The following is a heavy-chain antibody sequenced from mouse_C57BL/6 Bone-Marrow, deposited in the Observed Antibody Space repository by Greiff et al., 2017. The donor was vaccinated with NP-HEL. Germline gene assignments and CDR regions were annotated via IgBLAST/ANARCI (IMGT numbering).Heavy chain of an antibody. D-gene: IGHD2-4*01. V-gene: IGHV1-82*01. J-gene: IGHJ4*01. CDR3: ARMGGLRRGYAMDY. Sequence: VQLVESGPELVKPGASVKISCKASGYAFSSSWMNWVKQRPGKGLEWIGRIYPGDGDTNYNGKFKGKATLTADKSSSTAYMQLSSLTSEDSAVYFCARMGGLRRGYAMDYWGQGTSVTVSS. CDR2: IYPGDGDT. CDR1: GYAFSSSW.